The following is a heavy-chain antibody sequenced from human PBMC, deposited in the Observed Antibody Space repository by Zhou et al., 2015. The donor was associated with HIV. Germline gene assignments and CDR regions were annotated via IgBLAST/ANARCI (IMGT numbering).Heavy chain of an antibody. J-gene: IGHJ6*02. CDR1: GYTFSSYG. CDR2: ISGYNGNT. D-gene: IGHD4-17*01. Sequence: QVQLVQSGAEVKQPGASVKVSCKASGYTFSSYGISWVRQAPGQGLEWMGWISGYNGNTNYAQRLQGRVTMTTDTSTSTAYMELRSLRSDDTAVYYCARVPTTVTTGGRLRPSYYGMDVWGQGTTVTVSS. CDR3: ARVPTTVTTGGRLRPSYYGMDV. V-gene: IGHV1-18*01.